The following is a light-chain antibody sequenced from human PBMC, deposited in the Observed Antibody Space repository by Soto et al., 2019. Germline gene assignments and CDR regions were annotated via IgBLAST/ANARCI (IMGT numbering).Light chain of an antibody. Sequence: EILMTQSPATLSVSPGESATISCRASHRVSSYLAGYQQKPGQAPRLLIYGASTRATGIPARFSGSGSGTVFTLTISSRQSEDFAVYFCQQYNNWPLAFGGGTKVEIK. V-gene: IGKV3-15*01. CDR1: HRVSSY. CDR3: QQYNNWPLA. CDR2: GAS. J-gene: IGKJ4*01.